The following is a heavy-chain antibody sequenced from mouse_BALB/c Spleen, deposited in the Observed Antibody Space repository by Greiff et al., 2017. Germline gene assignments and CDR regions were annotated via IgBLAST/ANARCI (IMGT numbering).Heavy chain of an antibody. CDR3: ARWGDYYGSIYFDD. J-gene: IGHJ2*01. D-gene: IGHD1-1*01. Sequence: QVQLQQSGAELVRPGTSVKVSCKASGYAFTNYLIEWVKQRPGQGLEWIGVINPGSGGTNYNEKFKGKATLTADKSSSTAYMQLSSLTSDDSAVYFCARWGDYYGSIYFDDGGQGTTLTVSS. CDR1: GYAFTNYL. CDR2: INPGSGGT. V-gene: IGHV1-54*01.